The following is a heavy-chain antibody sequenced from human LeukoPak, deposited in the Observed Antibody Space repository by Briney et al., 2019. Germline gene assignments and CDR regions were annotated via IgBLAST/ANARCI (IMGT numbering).Heavy chain of an antibody. CDR3: AKAEDIVVVVAATSFDY. Sequence: GGSLRLSCAASGFTFSSYAMRWVRQAPGKGLEWVSAISGSGGSTYYADSVKGRFTISRDNSKNTLYLQMNSLRAEDTAVYYCAKAEDIVVVVAATSFDYWGQGTLVTVS. CDR2: ISGSGGST. J-gene: IGHJ4*02. D-gene: IGHD2-15*01. V-gene: IGHV3-23*01. CDR1: GFTFSSYA.